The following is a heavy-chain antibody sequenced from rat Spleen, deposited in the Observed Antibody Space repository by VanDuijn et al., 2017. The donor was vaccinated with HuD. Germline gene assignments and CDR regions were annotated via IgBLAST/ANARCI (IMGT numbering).Heavy chain of an antibody. J-gene: IGHJ2*01. CDR3: ARTSYYDGTYYPFDF. D-gene: IGHD1-12*02. Sequence: EVQLQESGPGLVGPSQSLSLTCSVTGYSITSNYWGWIRKFPGNKMEWMGYISYSGNTGYNPSLRSRISVTRDTSKNQFFLQLNSVTSEDTATYYCARTSYYDGTYYPFDFWGQGVMVTVSS. V-gene: IGHV3-1*01. CDR2: ISYSGNT. CDR1: GYSITSNY.